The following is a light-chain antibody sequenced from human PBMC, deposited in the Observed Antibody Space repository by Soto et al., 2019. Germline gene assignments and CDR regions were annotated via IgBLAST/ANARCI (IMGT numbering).Light chain of an antibody. Sequence: QSALTQPASVSGSPGQSITISCTGYIHYDFVSWYQQHPGTAPKLVIYEVSNRPSGTSDRFSGSKSGHTASLTISGLQTEDEAVYYCGSYTSSSNYVFGTGTKPTVL. CDR3: GSYTSSSNYV. V-gene: IGLV2-14*01. J-gene: IGLJ1*01. CDR1: IHYDF. CDR2: EVS.